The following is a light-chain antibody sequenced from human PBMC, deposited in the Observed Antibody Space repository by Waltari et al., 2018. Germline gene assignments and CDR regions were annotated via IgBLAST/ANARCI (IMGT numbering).Light chain of an antibody. Sequence: MTQSPSSLSASIGDRVTITCQASQDIINYLNWYQQTPGKAPKLLIYDASNLATGVPSRFSGGGSGTDFSLTITSLHPEDIATYFCQQYENLPYTFGQGTKLEIK. CDR1: QDIINY. CDR2: DAS. V-gene: IGKV1-33*01. CDR3: QQYENLPYT. J-gene: IGKJ2*01.